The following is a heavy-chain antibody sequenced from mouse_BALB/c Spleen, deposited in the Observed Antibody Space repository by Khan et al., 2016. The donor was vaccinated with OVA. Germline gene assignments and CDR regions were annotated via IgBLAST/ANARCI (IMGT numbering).Heavy chain of an antibody. CDR1: GFNIKDTY. CDR2: IDPANGTT. V-gene: IGHV14-3*02. CDR3: ARGGAVISLWFGMDD. Sequence: VQLQQSGAELVKPGASVKLSCTASGFNIKDTYMHWVKQRPEQGLEWIGRIDPANGTTKYDTKFQGKATITADTSSNTPYLQLSSLTSADTAVFYCARGGAVISLWFGMDDWGQGTSGTVAS. D-gene: IGHD2-2*01. J-gene: IGHJ4*01.